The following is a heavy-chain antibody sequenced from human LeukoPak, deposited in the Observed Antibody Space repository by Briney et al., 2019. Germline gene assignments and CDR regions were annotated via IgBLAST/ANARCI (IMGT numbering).Heavy chain of an antibody. CDR3: TRLSIAVAGFDY. D-gene: IGHD6-19*01. V-gene: IGHV3-23*01. CDR1: GFTFSSYA. Sequence: QPGGSLRLSCAASGFTFSSYAMSWVRQAPGKGLEWVSAISGSGGSTYYADSVKGRFTISRDNSKNTLYLQMNSLKTEDTAVYYCTRLSIAVAGFDYWGQGTLVTVSS. J-gene: IGHJ4*02. CDR2: ISGSGGST.